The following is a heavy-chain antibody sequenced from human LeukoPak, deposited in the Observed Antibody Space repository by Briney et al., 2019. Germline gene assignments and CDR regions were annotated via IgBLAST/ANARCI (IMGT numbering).Heavy chain of an antibody. Sequence: ASVKVSCKASGYTFTSYGISWVRQAPGQGLEWMGWISASNGNTNNAQKLQGRVTMTTDTSTSTAYMELRSLRSDDTAVYYCARGFALAVAGKGQAEYYYYGMDVWGQGTTVTVSS. J-gene: IGHJ6*02. CDR3: ARGFALAVAGKGQAEYYYYGMDV. V-gene: IGHV1-18*01. CDR2: ISASNGNT. CDR1: GYTFTSYG. D-gene: IGHD6-19*01.